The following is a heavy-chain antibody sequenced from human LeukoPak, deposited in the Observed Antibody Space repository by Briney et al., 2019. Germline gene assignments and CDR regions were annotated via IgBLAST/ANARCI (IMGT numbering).Heavy chain of an antibody. V-gene: IGHV4-59*08. J-gene: IGHJ6*04. CDR2: IHSSEGT. Sequence: SETLSPTCTVSGGSLNGYYWGWIRQPPGKGLECIGYIHSSEGTAHNASLKSRLTISLDTSKNQFSLTLSSVTAADTAVYYCARHVYGEGMVVWGKGTTVTVSS. D-gene: IGHD4-17*01. CDR3: ARHVYGEGMVV. CDR1: GGSLNGYY.